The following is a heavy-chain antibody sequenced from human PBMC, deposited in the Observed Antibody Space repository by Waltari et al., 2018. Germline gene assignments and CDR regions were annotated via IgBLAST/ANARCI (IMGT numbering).Heavy chain of an antibody. CDR1: GGSISNYY. CDR2: IDFRGRP. D-gene: IGHD3-3*01. J-gene: IGHJ4*02. CDR3: ARQGHYDFWTGYYLFDY. V-gene: IGHV4-59*08. Sequence: QVQLQESGPGLVKPSETLSLTCTVSGGSISNYYWSWIRQSPGKGLEWIGSIDFRGRPNYNPTLKSRVTLSVDTSKNHFSLTLSSVTAADTSLYYCARQGHYDFWTGYYLFDYWGQGTLVTVSS.